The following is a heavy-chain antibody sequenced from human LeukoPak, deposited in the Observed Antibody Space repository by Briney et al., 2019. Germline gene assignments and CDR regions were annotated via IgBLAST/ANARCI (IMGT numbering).Heavy chain of an antibody. CDR3: AREGGLGY. V-gene: IGHV4-39*07. CDR1: DGSISSSSYY. Sequence: PSETLSLTCTVSDGSISSSSYYWGWIRQPPGKGLEWIGSIYYSGSTYYNPSLKSRVTISVDTSKNQFSLKLSSVTAADTAVYYCAREGGLGYWGQGTLVTVSS. J-gene: IGHJ4*02. CDR2: IYYSGST.